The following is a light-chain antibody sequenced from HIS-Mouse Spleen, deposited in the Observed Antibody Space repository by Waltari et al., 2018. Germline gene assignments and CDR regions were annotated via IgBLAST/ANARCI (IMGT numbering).Light chain of an antibody. CDR3: QVWDSSSDHVV. J-gene: IGLJ2*01. CDR1: NIGSKS. CDR2: DAS. V-gene: IGLV3-21*03. Sequence: SYVLTQPPSVSVAPGKTARITCGGNNIGSKSVHWYQQKPGPAPVLAVYDASDRPSGIPERFSGSNSGNTATLTISRVEAGDEADYYCQVWDSSSDHVVFGGGTKLTVL.